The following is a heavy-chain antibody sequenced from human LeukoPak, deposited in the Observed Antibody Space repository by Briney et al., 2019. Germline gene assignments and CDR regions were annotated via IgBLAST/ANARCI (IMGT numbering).Heavy chain of an antibody. J-gene: IGHJ6*02. CDR3: ASQYSGSYGYYGMDV. CDR1: GGTFSSYA. D-gene: IGHD1-26*01. CDR2: IIPIFGTA. V-gene: IGHV1-69*13. Sequence: SVKVSCKASGGTFSSYAISWVRQAPGQGLEWMGGIIPIFGTANYAQKFQGRVTISADESTSTAYMDLSSLRSEDTAVYYCASQYSGSYGYYGMDVWGQGTTVTVSS.